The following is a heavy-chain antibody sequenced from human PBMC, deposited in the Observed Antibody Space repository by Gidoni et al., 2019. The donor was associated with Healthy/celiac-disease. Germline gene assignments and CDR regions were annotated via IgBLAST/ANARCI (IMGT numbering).Heavy chain of an antibody. CDR2: VSDSGGST. Sequence: EVQLVESGGGLVQPGGSLRSSCAATGFTLISYAMSWVRQAPGKGLEWVSAVSDSGGSTYYADSVKGRFTISRDNSKNTLYLQMNSLRAEDTAVYYCAKPYMAVAGNDYWGQGTLVTVSS. V-gene: IGHV3-23*04. J-gene: IGHJ4*02. D-gene: IGHD6-19*01. CDR1: GFTLISYA. CDR3: AKPYMAVAGNDY.